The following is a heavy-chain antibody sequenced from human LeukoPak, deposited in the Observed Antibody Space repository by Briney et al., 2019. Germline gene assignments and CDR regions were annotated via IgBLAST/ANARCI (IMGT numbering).Heavy chain of an antibody. CDR1: GGSISSSSYY. CDR3: ARRHQVRRGYSYGS. D-gene: IGHD5-18*01. CDR2: IYYSGST. V-gene: IGHV4-39*01. J-gene: IGHJ5*02. Sequence: PSETLSLTCTVSGGSISSSSYYWGWIRQPPGKGLEWIGSIYYSGSTYYNPSLKSRVTISVDTSKNQFSLKLSSVTAADTAVYYCARRHQVRRGYSYGSWGQGTLVTVSS.